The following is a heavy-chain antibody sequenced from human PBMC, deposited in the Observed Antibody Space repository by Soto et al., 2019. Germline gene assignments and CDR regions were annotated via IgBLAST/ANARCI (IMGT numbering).Heavy chain of an antibody. Sequence: GESLKISCKGSGYSFTSYWISWVRQMPGKGLEWMGRIDPSDSYTNYSPSFQGHVTISADKSISTAYLQWSSLKASDTAMYYCANLGYCSGGSCPAQYYYYYGMDVWGQGTTVTVSS. D-gene: IGHD2-15*01. CDR3: ANLGYCSGGSCPAQYYYYYGMDV. V-gene: IGHV5-10-1*01. CDR2: IDPSDSYT. J-gene: IGHJ6*02. CDR1: GYSFTSYW.